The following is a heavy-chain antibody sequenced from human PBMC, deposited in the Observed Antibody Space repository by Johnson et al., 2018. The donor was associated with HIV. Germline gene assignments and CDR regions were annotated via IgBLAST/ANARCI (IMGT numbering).Heavy chain of an antibody. CDR1: GFTFSSYA. J-gene: IGHJ3*02. Sequence: VQLVESGGGVVQPGRSLRLSCAASGFTFSSYAMHWVRQAPGKGLEWVAVISYDGSNKYYADSVKGRFTISRDDSKNTLYLQMNSLKTEDTAVYYCTTRFLPGGFDIWGRGTMVTVSS. V-gene: IGHV3-30-3*01. CDR3: TTRFLPGGFDI. D-gene: IGHD3-3*01. CDR2: ISYDGSNK.